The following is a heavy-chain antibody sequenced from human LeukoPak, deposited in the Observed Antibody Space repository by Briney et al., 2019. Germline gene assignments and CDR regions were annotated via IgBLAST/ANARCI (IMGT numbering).Heavy chain of an antibody. CDR3: ARGEQLVIYYYYGMDV. D-gene: IGHD6-6*01. Sequence: GGSLRLSCAASGFTFSSYWMHWVRQAPGKGLVWVSRINSDGSSTSYADSVKGRFTISRDNAKNTLYLQMNSLRAEDTAVYYCARGEQLVIYYYYGMDVRGQGTTVTVSS. V-gene: IGHV3-74*01. J-gene: IGHJ6*02. CDR1: GFTFSSYW. CDR2: INSDGSST.